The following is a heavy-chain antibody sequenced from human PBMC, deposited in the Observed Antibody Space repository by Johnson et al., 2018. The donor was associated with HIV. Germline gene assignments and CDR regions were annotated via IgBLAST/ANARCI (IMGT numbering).Heavy chain of an antibody. V-gene: IGHV3-30*18. Sequence: QVQLVESGGGVVQPGRSLRLSCEAAGFSFRTYAMHWVRQAGKGLAWLAVISYDGSNRYYADSVKGRFIISRDKSKNTLYMQMNSLRSEDTAVYFCAKVKIVTDVFDIWGQGTMVTVSS. J-gene: IGHJ3*02. CDR3: AKVKIVTDVFDI. CDR2: ISYDGSNR. D-gene: IGHD2-21*01. CDR1: GFSFRTYA.